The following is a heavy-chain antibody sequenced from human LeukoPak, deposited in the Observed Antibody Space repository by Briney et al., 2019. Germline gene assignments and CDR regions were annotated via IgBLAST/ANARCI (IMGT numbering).Heavy chain of an antibody. CDR3: ARRPLVGGIDY. CDR2: IDDSGTS. CDR1: GGSFSGYH. Sequence: SETLSLTCAVYGGSFSGYHWTWIRQTPEKGLEWIGDIDDSGTSNYSPSLKSHVTMSVDTSKNQISLKLTSVIVADTAVYYCARRPLVGGIDYWGHGILVIVSS. V-gene: IGHV4-34*01. D-gene: IGHD1-26*01. J-gene: IGHJ4*01.